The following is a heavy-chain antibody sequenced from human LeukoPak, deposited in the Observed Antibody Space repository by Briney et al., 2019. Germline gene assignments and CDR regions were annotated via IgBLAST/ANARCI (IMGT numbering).Heavy chain of an antibody. CDR2: ISGSGGST. J-gene: IGHJ3*02. CDR3: AKDLMRRSSGWYNAGDI. CDR1: GFTFSSYA. V-gene: IGHV3-23*01. D-gene: IGHD6-19*01. Sequence: GGSLRLSCAASGFTFSSYAMSWVRQAPGKGLEWVSAISGSGGSTYYADSVKGRFTISRDNSKNTLYLQMNSLRAEDTAVYYCAKDLMRRSSGWYNAGDIWGQGTMVTVSS.